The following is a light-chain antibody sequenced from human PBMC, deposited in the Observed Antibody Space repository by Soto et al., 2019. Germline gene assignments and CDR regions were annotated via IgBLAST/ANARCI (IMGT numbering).Light chain of an antibody. J-gene: IGKJ4*01. CDR3: QQYQDWPPLT. CDR2: GAS. Sequence: EILMTQSPLTLSVSPGEGATLSCRASQNINSNLAWYQQRPGQAPRVLIYGASSRASGIPDRFSGSGSGTDFTLTINRLEPDDVAVYYCQQYQDWPPLTFGGGTRVESK. V-gene: IGKV3D-15*01. CDR1: QNINSN.